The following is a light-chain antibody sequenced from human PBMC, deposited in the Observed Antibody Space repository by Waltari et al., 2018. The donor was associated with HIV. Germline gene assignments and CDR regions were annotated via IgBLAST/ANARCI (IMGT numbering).Light chain of an antibody. V-gene: IGLV10-54*01. CDR1: SSNVGNQG. J-gene: IGLJ3*02. CDR3: STWDSSLSGWV. CDR2: RTN. Sequence: QAGLTQPPSVSKGLRQTATLTCTGNSSNVGNQGAAWLQQHQGHPPKLLSSRTNNRPSGISERFSASRSGNTASLTITGLQPEDEADYYCSTWDSSLSGWVFGGGTRLTVL.